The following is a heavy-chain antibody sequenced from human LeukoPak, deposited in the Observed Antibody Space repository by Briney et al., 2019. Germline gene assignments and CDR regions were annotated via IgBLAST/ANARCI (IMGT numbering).Heavy chain of an antibody. J-gene: IGHJ4*02. Sequence: ASVKVSCKVSGYTLTELSMHWVRQAPGQGLEWMGWISAYNGNTNYAQKLQGRVTMTTDTSTSTAYMELRSLRSDDTAVYYCARERITMVRGLIDYWGQGTLVTVSS. CDR2: ISAYNGNT. D-gene: IGHD3-10*01. CDR1: GYTLTELS. V-gene: IGHV1-18*01. CDR3: ARERITMVRGLIDY.